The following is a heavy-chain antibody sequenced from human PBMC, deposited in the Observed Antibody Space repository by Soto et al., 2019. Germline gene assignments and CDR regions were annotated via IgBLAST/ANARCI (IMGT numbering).Heavy chain of an antibody. J-gene: IGHJ6*02. D-gene: IGHD6-19*01. V-gene: IGHV1-46*04. CDR1: GYTFTSYY. CDR2: INPSGGST. Sequence: QVQLVQSGAEVKKPGASVKLSCKASGYTFTSYYMHWVRQAPGQGLEWMGIINPSGGSTSDAQKLQGRVTMTRETSTSTVYLELSSLRSKDTAVYYCASPQAVVRSYSSGYYSPNYYYGMDVWGQGTTVTVSS. CDR3: ASPQAVVRSYSSGYYSPNYYYGMDV.